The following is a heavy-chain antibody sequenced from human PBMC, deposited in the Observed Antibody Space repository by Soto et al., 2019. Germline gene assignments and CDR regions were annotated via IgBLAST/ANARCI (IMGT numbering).Heavy chain of an antibody. CDR3: ARSLSWKFGL. Sequence: QVQLQESGPGLVKPSQTLSLTCTVSGDSIISGGYYWSWIRQHPGKGLEWIGYIHSSGITYYNPSLMSRLTLSVDTSKSQFSLNLSSMTAADAAVYYCARSLSWKFGLWGRGTLVTVPS. CDR1: GDSIISGGYY. CDR2: IHSSGIT. V-gene: IGHV4-31*03. J-gene: IGHJ2*01. D-gene: IGHD1-1*01.